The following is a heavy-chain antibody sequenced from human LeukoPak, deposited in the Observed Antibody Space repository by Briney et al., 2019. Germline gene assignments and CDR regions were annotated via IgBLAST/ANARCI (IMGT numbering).Heavy chain of an antibody. D-gene: IGHD3-10*02. CDR2: IYYSGNT. Sequence: PSETLSLTCTVSGGSFNSYYWSWIRQPPGKGLEWIAYIYYSGNTKCNPSLKSRVTISVDPSKNQFSLKLSSVTAADSAVYYCARDFKYYYDRGTSAFDIWGQGKLVTVSS. V-gene: IGHV4-59*01. CDR1: GGSFNSYY. J-gene: IGHJ3*02. CDR3: ARDFKYYYDRGTSAFDI.